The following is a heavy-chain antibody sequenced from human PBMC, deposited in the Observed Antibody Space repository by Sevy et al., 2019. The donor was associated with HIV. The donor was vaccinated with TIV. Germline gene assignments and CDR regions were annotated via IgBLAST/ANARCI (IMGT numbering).Heavy chain of an antibody. CDR1: GGSMNIYY. CDR2: IYYSGST. V-gene: IGHV4-59*01. J-gene: IGHJ4*02. D-gene: IGHD1-20*01. CDR3: ARVGFNWNDVDY. Sequence: SETLSLTCTVSGGSMNIYYWSWIWQPPGKGLEWIGYIYYSGSTNYNPSLKSRVTISVDTSKNQFSLKLRSVTAADTAVYYCARVGFNWNDVDYWGQGTLVTVSS.